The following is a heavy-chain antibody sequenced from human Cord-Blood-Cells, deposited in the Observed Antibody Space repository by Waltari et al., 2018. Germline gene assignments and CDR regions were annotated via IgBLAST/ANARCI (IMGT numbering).Heavy chain of an antibody. V-gene: IGHV4-59*08. CDR1: GGSISSYY. J-gene: IGHJ5*02. D-gene: IGHD6-19*01. CDR2: IYYSGST. Sequence: QVQLQESGPGLVKPSETLSLTCTVSGGSISSYYWSWIRQPPGKGLEWIGYIYYSGSTNYNPSLTSRVTIAVDTSKNQFSLKLSSVTAADTAVYYCARQAYRVAVAGTEYWFDPWGQGTLVTVSS. CDR3: ARQAYRVAVAGTEYWFDP.